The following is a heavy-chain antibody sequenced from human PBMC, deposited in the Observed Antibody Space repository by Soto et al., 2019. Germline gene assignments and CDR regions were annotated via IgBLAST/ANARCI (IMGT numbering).Heavy chain of an antibody. Sequence: QVQLVQSGAEVKKPGASVKVSCKASGYTFTGYYLHWVRQAPGQGLEWMGWINPNSGGKNYAQKFKGWVTMTRDRAISTAYMELSRRRSDDTAVYYCARAFCECSSTSCYGQGVFDIWGRGTMVTVSS. D-gene: IGHD2-2*01. V-gene: IGHV1-2*04. CDR2: INPNSGGK. J-gene: IGHJ3*02. CDR3: ARAFCECSSTSCYGQGVFDI. CDR1: GYTFTGYY.